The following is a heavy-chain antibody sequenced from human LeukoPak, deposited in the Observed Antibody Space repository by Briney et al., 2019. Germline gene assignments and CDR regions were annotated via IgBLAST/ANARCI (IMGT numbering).Heavy chain of an antibody. V-gene: IGHV4-4*02. Sequence: TSETLSLTCAVSGPSISGSDCWSWVRQPPGKGLEGIGEIHHRGSTNYNPSLKSRVTISVDTSKNQFSLKLSSVTAADTAVYYCARVSGGTYPDYWGQGTLVTVSP. J-gene: IGHJ4*02. CDR2: IHHRGST. D-gene: IGHD1-26*01. CDR1: GPSISGSDC. CDR3: ARVSGGTYPDY.